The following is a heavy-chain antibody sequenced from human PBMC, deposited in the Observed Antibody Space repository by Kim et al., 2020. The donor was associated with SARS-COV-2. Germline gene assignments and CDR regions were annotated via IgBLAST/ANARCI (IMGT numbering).Heavy chain of an antibody. CDR1: GFTFSDYY. CDR3: ARDYYDSSGYFDY. CDR2: ISSSSSYT. V-gene: IGHV3-11*06. D-gene: IGHD3-22*01. J-gene: IGHJ4*02. Sequence: GGSLRLSCAASGFTFSDYYMSWIRQAPGKGLEWVSYISSSSSYTNYADSVKGRFTISRDNAKNSLYLQMNSLRAEDTAVYYCARDYYDSSGYFDYWGQGNLVTVSS.